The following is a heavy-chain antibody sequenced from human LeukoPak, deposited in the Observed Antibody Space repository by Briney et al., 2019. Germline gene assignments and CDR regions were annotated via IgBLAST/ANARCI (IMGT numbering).Heavy chain of an antibody. D-gene: IGHD6-19*01. V-gene: IGHV1-8*01. Sequence: ASVKVSCKASGYTFTSYDINWVRQATGQGLEWMGWMNPNSGNTGYAQKFQGRVTMTRNASISTAYMELSSLRSEDTAVYYCARGQQWLAEIDYWGQGTLVTVSS. J-gene: IGHJ4*02. CDR2: MNPNSGNT. CDR1: GYTFTSYD. CDR3: ARGQQWLAEIDY.